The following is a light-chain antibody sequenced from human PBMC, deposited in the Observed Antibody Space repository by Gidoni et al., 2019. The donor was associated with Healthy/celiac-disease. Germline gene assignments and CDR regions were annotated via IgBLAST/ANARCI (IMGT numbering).Light chain of an antibody. J-gene: IGKJ1*01. CDR3: KHQGT. V-gene: IGKV3-15*01. Sequence: ETVMTQSPATLSVSPGARATLACRASQSVSSNLAWYPQKPGQAPRLLIYGASTRATGIPARFSGSGSGTEFTLTISRLQSEDFAVYYCKHQGTFGQGTKVEIK. CDR1: QSVSSN. CDR2: GAS.